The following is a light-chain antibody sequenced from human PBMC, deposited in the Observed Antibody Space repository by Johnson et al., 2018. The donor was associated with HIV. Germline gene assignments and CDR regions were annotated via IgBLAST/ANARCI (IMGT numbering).Light chain of an antibody. CDR2: DNN. CDR3: GTWDSSLSGYYV. V-gene: IGLV1-51*01. J-gene: IGLJ1*01. Sequence: QSVLTQPPSVSAAPGQKVTISCSGSSSNIGNNYVSWYQQVPGAAPKLLIYDNNSRHSGITDRFSGSKSGTSATTGITGLQTGDEAGYSGGTWDSSLSGYYVFGTGTKLTVL. CDR1: SSNIGNNY.